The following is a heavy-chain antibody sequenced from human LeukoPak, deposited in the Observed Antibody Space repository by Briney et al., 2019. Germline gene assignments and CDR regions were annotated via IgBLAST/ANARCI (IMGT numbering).Heavy chain of an antibody. J-gene: IGHJ4*02. Sequence: PGGSLRLSCAASGFTFSSYAMSWVRQAPGKGLEWVSALSGSGGSTYYADSVRGRFTISRDNSKNTLYLQMNSLRAEDTAVYYCAKDLFGYDGSGSFYFDYWGQGTLVTVTS. V-gene: IGHV3-23*01. D-gene: IGHD3-10*01. CDR3: AKDLFGYDGSGSFYFDY. CDR2: LSGSGGST. CDR1: GFTFSSYA.